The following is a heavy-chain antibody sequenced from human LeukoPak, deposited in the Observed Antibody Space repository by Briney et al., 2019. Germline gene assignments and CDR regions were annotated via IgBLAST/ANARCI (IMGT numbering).Heavy chain of an antibody. V-gene: IGHV3-74*01. Sequence: GGSLRLSCAASGFTFSNYWMHWVRQAPGKGLVWVSRINSDGSSASYADSVKGRFTISRDNSKNTLYLQMNSLRAEDTAVYYCARRGDGGRSFDYWGQGTLVTVSS. CDR3: ARRGDGGRSFDY. D-gene: IGHD4-23*01. J-gene: IGHJ4*02. CDR2: INSDGSSA. CDR1: GFTFSNYW.